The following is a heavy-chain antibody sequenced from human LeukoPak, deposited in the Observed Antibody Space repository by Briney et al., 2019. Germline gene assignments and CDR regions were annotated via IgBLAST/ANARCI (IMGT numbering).Heavy chain of an antibody. J-gene: IGHJ5*02. CDR1: GFTFSSYW. CDR2: INSDGSST. Sequence: GSLRLSCAASGFTFSSYWMHWVRQAPGKGLVCVSRINSDGSSTSYTDSVKGRFTISRDNANNTLYLQMNSLRAEDTAVYYCARDHYGSGSWFDPWGQGTLVTVSS. V-gene: IGHV3-74*01. D-gene: IGHD3-10*01. CDR3: ARDHYGSGSWFDP.